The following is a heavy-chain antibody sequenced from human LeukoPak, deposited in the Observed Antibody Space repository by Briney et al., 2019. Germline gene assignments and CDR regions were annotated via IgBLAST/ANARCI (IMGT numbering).Heavy chain of an antibody. CDR3: CYGSGTFFNDAFDF. CDR2: IYSSGST. V-gene: IGHV4-4*07. J-gene: IGHJ3*01. D-gene: IGHD3-10*01. Sequence: SETLSLTCTVSGGSINSFYWTWIRQPAGKGLEWIGRIYSSGSTNFNPSLKSRVTMSVDTSKNQFSLNVKSVIAADAAVYYCCYGSGTFFNDAFDFWGQGTMVTVSS. CDR1: GGSINSFY.